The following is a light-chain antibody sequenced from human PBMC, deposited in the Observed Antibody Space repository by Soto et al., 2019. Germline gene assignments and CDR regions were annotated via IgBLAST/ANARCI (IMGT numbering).Light chain of an antibody. Sequence: DIQMTQSPSSLSASVGDRVTITCRASQGISTYLGWYQQKPGKVPKSLIYSAPSLQSGVPSRFSASGSGTEFTLTISDMQPDDFATYYCQQYYRYPWMFGQGTKVEIK. CDR2: SAP. CDR3: QQYYRYPWM. CDR1: QGISTY. J-gene: IGKJ1*01. V-gene: IGKV1-16*01.